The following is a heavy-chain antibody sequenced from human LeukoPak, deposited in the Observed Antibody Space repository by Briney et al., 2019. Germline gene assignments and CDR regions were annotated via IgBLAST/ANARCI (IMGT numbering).Heavy chain of an antibody. J-gene: IGHJ4*02. Sequence: WGSLRLSCTASGFTFSSYGMYWVCQAPRQGLEWVAVIWYDGSNKYYADSVKGRFTISRDNSKNTLYLQMNSLRAEDTAVYYCARDPTRESTSCSYWGQGTLVTVSS. V-gene: IGHV3-33*01. CDR1: GFTFSSYG. CDR2: IWYDGSNK. D-gene: IGHD2-2*01. CDR3: ARDPTRESTSCSY.